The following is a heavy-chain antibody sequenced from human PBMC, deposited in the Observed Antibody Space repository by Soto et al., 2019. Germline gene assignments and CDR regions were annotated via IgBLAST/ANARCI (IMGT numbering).Heavy chain of an antibody. CDR1: GFTFSSYW. Sequence: EVQLVESGGGLVQPGGSLRLSCAASGFTFSSYWMHWVRQAPGKGLVWVSRINSDGSSTSYADSVKGRFTISRDNAKITLYLQMNSLRAEDTAVYYCARSITYYYDSSGYYNNQFDYWGQGTLVTVSS. D-gene: IGHD3-22*01. V-gene: IGHV3-74*01. J-gene: IGHJ4*02. CDR2: INSDGSST. CDR3: ARSITYYYDSSGYYNNQFDY.